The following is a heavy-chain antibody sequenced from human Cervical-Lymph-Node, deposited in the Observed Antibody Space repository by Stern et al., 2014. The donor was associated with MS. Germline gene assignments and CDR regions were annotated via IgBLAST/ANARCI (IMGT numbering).Heavy chain of an antibody. CDR2: INPNSGGT. J-gene: IGHJ4*01. Sequence: QVQLGQSGAEARAPGASMKVSCKASGYIFTDYYLHWVRQAPGQGLEWPGWINPNSGGTNYAQNFQGRVTMTRDTSISTAYMELRWLGSADTAVYYCARGSGTAYDLRGDYWGQGTLVTVSS. V-gene: IGHV1-2*02. CDR3: ARGSGTAYDLRGDY. CDR1: GYIFTDYY. D-gene: IGHD3-3*01.